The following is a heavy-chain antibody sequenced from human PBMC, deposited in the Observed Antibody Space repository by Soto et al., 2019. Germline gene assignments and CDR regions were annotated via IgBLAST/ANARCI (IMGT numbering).Heavy chain of an antibody. D-gene: IGHD3-10*01. J-gene: IGHJ4*02. V-gene: IGHV4-31*03. Sequence: NPSETLSLTCTVSGGSITSGGYYWSWIRQHPGKGLEWLGYISDSGSTFYNPSLKSRITLSVDTSKNQFSLKLSSVTVADTAVYFCARKQAGYFYGIDYWGKGTLVTVAS. CDR1: GGSITSGGYY. CDR2: ISDSGST. CDR3: ARKQAGYFYGIDY.